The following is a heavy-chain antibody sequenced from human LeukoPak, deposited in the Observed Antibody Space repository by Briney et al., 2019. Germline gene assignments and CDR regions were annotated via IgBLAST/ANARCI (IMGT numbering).Heavy chain of an antibody. CDR3: ASWVYDSIDY. D-gene: IGHD5/OR15-5a*01. V-gene: IGHV3-30*02. Sequence: GGSLRLSCTVSGFSFSSYGMHWVHQAPGKGLEWVTFIRYDGSNKYYADSVKGRFTISRDNSKNTLYLQMNSLRAEDTAVYYCASWVYDSIDYWGQGTQVTVSS. CDR1: GFSFSSYG. J-gene: IGHJ4*02. CDR2: IRYDGSNK.